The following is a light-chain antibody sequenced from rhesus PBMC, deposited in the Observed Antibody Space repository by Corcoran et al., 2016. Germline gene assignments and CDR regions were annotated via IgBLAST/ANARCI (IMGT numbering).Light chain of an antibody. CDR3: QQYSSSPYS. CDR2: KAS. V-gene: IGKV1-22*01. Sequence: DIQMTQSPSSLSASVGDTVTITCRASQSISSWLAWFQQKPGKAPKLLIFKASSLQSGVPSRCTGMVSGTDFTRNSSSLQSEDFATYYCQQYSSSPYSFGQGTKVEI. CDR1: QSISSW. J-gene: IGKJ2*01.